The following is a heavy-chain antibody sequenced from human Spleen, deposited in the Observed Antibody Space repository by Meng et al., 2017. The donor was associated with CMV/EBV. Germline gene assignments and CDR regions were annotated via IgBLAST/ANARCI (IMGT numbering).Heavy chain of an antibody. CDR1: GFTFSSYE. CDR3: ARGPPQPNYDFWSGYLALYYYYYGMDV. D-gene: IGHD3-3*01. V-gene: IGHV3-48*03. J-gene: IGHJ6*02. Sequence: GESLKISCAASGFTFSSYEMNWVRQAPGKGLDWVSYISSSGGTIYYADSVMGRFTISRDNAKNSLYLQMNSLRAEDTAVYYCARGPPQPNYDFWSGYLALYYYYYGMDVWGQGTTVTVSS. CDR2: ISSSGGTI.